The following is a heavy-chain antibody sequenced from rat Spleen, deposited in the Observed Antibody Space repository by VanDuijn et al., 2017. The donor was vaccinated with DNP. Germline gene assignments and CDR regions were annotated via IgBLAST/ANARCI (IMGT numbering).Heavy chain of an antibody. CDR1: GFTFSNYY. CDR2: IFTSGNRA. V-gene: IGHV5-7*01. CDR3: AGQGANLPFDY. D-gene: IGHD5-1*01. J-gene: IGHJ2*01. Sequence: EVQLVESGGGVVQSGRSLKLSCAASGFTFSNYYMAWVRQAPKKGLEWVATIFTSGNRAFYPDSVEGRFTISRDNAKSRLYLQMNSLKSEDTATYYCAGQGANLPFDYWGQGVMVTVSS.